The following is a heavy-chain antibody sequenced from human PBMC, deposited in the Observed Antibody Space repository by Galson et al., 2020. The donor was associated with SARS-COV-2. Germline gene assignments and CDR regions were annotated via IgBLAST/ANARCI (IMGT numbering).Heavy chain of an antibody. J-gene: IGHJ6*02. V-gene: IGHV3-30*02. CDR2: IQYDGFTQ. D-gene: IGHD6-13*01. CDR3: AREMQQLTLGGLDG. CDR1: GFTFSVYG. Sequence: GESLKISCAASGFTFSVYGMHWVRQAPGKGLEWVAFIQYDGFTQHYADSVKGRFTISRDNAKNTVYLQMNSLTVEDMAVYYCAREMQQLTLGGLDGRGQGTTGTVSS.